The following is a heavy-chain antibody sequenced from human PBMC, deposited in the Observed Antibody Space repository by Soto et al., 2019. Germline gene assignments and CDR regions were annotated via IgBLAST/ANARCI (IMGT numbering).Heavy chain of an antibody. D-gene: IGHD6-6*01. Sequence: QVQLVQSGAEVKKPGASVKVSCKASGYTFTSYYMHWVRQAPGQGLEWMGIINPSGGSTSYAQKFQGRVTMTRDTSTSTVYMELSSLRYEDTAVYYCARDSIDGGMDVWGQGTTVTVSS. J-gene: IGHJ6*02. CDR2: INPSGGST. CDR3: ARDSIDGGMDV. CDR1: GYTFTSYY. V-gene: IGHV1-46*01.